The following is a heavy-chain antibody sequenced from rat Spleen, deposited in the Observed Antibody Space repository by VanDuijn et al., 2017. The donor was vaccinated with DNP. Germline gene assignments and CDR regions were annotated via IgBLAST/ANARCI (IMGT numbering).Heavy chain of an antibody. J-gene: IGHJ2*01. Sequence: EVQLQESGPGLVKPSQSLSLTCSVTGYSITSNYWGWIRKLPGNKMEWIGYINYSGNTGYNPSLKSRISITRDTSKNQFFLQLNSVTTEDTATYYCARWVRGLDYWGQGAMVTVSS. V-gene: IGHV3-1*01. CDR1: GYSITSNY. CDR3: ARWVRGLDY. D-gene: IGHD4-3*01. CDR2: INYSGNT.